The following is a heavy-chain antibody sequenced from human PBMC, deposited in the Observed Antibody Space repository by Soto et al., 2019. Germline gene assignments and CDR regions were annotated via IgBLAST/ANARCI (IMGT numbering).Heavy chain of an antibody. CDR3: AFPATNDFDY. D-gene: IGHD4-4*01. J-gene: IGHJ4*02. CDR1: GDSINTNNW. V-gene: IGHV4-4*02. Sequence: QVHLQESGPGLVKPSGTLSLTCAVSGDSINTNNWWSWVRQPPGKGLEWIGEVYLSGSTNYNPSLKSRVAISIVQSKNQFSLTVTAVTAADTAVYYCAFPATNDFDYWGQGILVTVSS. CDR2: VYLSGST.